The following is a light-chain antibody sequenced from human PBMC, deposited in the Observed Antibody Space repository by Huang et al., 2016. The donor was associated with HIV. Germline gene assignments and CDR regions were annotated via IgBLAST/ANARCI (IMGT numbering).Light chain of an antibody. CDR2: DAS. V-gene: IGKV3-11*01. CDR3: QQRSNWPLCT. Sequence: EIVLTQSPATLSLSPGERATLSCRARQRVSSYLAWYQQKPGQAPRLLIYDASNRATGIPARFRGSGSGTDFTLTISSLAPEDFAVYYCQQRSNWPLCTFGQGTKLEIK. CDR1: QRVSSY. J-gene: IGKJ2*02.